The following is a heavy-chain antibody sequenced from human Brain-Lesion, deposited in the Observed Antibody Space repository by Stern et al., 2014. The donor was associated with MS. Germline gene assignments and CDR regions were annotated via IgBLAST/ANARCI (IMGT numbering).Heavy chain of an antibody. V-gene: IGHV3-13*01. Sequence: EVQLVESGGGLVQPGGSLRLSCAASGFMFSNFDMHWVRQAPGLGLEWVSTLVTAGATHYSGSAKGRFPISREDAKNSLYLQMNSLRAGDTAVYYCVRDRAYFRGGSCFHGGLSIWGQGTTVTVSS. CDR2: LVTAGAT. CDR1: GFMFSNFD. D-gene: IGHD2-15*01. CDR3: VRDRAYFRGGSCFHGGLSI. J-gene: IGHJ6*02.